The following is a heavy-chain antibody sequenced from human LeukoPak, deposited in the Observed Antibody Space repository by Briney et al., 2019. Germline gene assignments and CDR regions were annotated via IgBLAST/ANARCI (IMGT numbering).Heavy chain of an antibody. J-gene: IGHJ3*02. CDR2: INPNSGGT. CDR1: GYTFTGYY. V-gene: IGHV1-2*02. D-gene: IGHD3-10*01. Sequence: ASVKVSCKASGYTFTGYYMHRVRQAPGQGLEWMGWINPNSGGTNYAQKFQGRVTMTRDTSISTAYMELSRLRSDDTAVYYCASEAYYYGSGVTGGAFDIWGQGTMVTVSS. CDR3: ASEAYYYGSGVTGGAFDI.